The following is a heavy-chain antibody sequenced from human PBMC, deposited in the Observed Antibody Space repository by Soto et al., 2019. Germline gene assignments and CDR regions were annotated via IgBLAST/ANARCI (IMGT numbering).Heavy chain of an antibody. CDR1: GGSISSGGYS. D-gene: IGHD3-22*01. CDR3: ARAREDYYDSSGYLNWFDP. Sequence: LSLTCAVSGGSISSGGYSWSWIRQPPGKGLEWIGYIYHSGSTYYNPSLKSRVTISVDRSKNQFSLKLSSVTAADTAVYYCARAREDYYDSSGYLNWFDPWGQGTLVTVS. CDR2: IYHSGST. V-gene: IGHV4-30-2*01. J-gene: IGHJ5*02.